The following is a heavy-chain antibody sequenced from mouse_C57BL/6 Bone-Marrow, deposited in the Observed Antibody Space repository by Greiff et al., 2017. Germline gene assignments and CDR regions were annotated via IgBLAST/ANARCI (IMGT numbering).Heavy chain of an antibody. CDR2: IFPGSGST. CDR3: AREFTTVVATGDY. D-gene: IGHD1-1*01. V-gene: IGHV1-75*01. J-gene: IGHJ2*01. CDR1: GYTFTDYY. Sequence: VQLKQSGPELVKPGASVKISCKASGYTFTDYYINWVKQRPGQGLEWIGWIFPGSGSTYYNEKFKGKATLTVDKSSSTAYMLLSSLTSEDSAVYFCAREFTTVVATGDYWGQGTTLTVSS.